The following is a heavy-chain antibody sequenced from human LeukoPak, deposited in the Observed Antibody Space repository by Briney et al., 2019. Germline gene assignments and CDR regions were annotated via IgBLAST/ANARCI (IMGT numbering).Heavy chain of an antibody. CDR1: GFTFSSYA. D-gene: IGHD3-22*01. CDR2: ISGGVGST. V-gene: IGHV3-23*01. Sequence: GGSLRLSCAASGFTFSSYAMSWVRQAPGKGLEWVGAISGGVGSTNYADSVQGRFTISRDDSKNTVYLQMNSLRSEDGAVYYCAKPSGYPYYLDSWGQGTLVTVSS. J-gene: IGHJ4*02. CDR3: AKPSGYPYYLDS.